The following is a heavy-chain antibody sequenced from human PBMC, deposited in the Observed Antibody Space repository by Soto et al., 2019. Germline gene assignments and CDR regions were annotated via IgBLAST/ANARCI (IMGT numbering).Heavy chain of an antibody. V-gene: IGHV3-23*01. D-gene: IGHD3-10*01. CDR3: AKAGGSEDTAPSVAFDI. J-gene: IGHJ3*02. Sequence: PGGSLRLSCAASGFTFSSYAMSWVRQAPGKGLEWVSAISGSGGSTYYADSVKGRFTISRDNSKNTLYLQMNSLRAEDTAVYYCAKAGGSEDTAPSVAFDIWGQGTMVTVSS. CDR1: GFTFSSYA. CDR2: ISGSGGST.